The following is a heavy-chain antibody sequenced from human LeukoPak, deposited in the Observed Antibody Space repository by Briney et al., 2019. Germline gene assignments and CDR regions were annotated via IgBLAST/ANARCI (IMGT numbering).Heavy chain of an antibody. CDR1: GGSISSSNYY. Sequence: SETLSLTCTVSGGSISSSNYYWGWIRQPPGKWLVWFGNIYYSGSTYYNPSLKSRVTISVDTSKNHFSLKLSSVTAADTAVYYCARLVAVAGVFDYWGQGTLVTVSS. D-gene: IGHD6-19*01. V-gene: IGHV4-39*02. CDR2: IYYSGST. CDR3: ARLVAVAGVFDY. J-gene: IGHJ4*02.